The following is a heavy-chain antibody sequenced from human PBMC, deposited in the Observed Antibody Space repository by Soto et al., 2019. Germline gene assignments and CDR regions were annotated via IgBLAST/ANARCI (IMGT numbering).Heavy chain of an antibody. Sequence: LRLSCAVSGFTFSSYWMHWVRQAPGKGLVWVSRINSDGRSTSYADPVKGRFTISRDNAKNTLYLQMNGLRAEDTAVYYCARDSLNYGIDYWGQGTLVTVSS. CDR3: ARDSLNYGIDY. CDR1: GFTFSSYW. J-gene: IGHJ4*02. CDR2: INSDGRST. D-gene: IGHD4-17*01. V-gene: IGHV3-74*01.